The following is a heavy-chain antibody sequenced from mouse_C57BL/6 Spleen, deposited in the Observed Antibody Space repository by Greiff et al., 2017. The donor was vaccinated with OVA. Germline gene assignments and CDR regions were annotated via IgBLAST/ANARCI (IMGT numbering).Heavy chain of an antibody. CDR2: IYWDDDK. CDR3: ARSPNYYGSSYWYFDG. V-gene: IGHV8-12*01. D-gene: IGHD1-1*01. CDR1: GFSLSTSGMG. J-gene: IGHJ1*03. Sequence: QVTLKESGPGILQSSQTLSLTCSFSGFSLSTSGMGVSWIRQPSGKGLEWLAHIYWDDDKRYNPSLKSRLTISKDTSRNQVFLKITSVDTADTATYYCARSPNYYGSSYWYFDGWGTGTTVTVSS.